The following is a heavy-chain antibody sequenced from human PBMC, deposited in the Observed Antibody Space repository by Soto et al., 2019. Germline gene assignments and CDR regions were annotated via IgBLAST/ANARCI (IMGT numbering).Heavy chain of an antibody. D-gene: IGHD3-3*01. Sequence: QVQLQESGPGLVKPSETLSLTCTVSGGSVSSGSYYWSWIRQPPGKGLEWIGYMYYSGSTNYNPSLKSRGTISLDTSKNPSSLKLSSVTAADTAVYFCARTRDFWSGNDAFDIWGQGTMVTVSS. CDR3: ARTRDFWSGNDAFDI. CDR1: GGSVSSGSYY. J-gene: IGHJ3*02. CDR2: MYYSGST. V-gene: IGHV4-61*01.